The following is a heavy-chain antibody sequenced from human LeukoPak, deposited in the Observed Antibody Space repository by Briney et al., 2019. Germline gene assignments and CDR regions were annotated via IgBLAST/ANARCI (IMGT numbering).Heavy chain of an antibody. V-gene: IGHV4-34*01. Sequence: GSLRLSCAASGFTFNNAWMSWVRQPPGKGLEWIGEINHSGSTNYSPTLKSRVTISVDTSKNHFSLKVRSVTAADTAVYYCARGHGGLGGMDVWGQGTTVTVSS. CDR2: INHSGST. D-gene: IGHD2-15*01. CDR1: GFTFNNAW. CDR3: ARGHGGLGGMDV. J-gene: IGHJ6*02.